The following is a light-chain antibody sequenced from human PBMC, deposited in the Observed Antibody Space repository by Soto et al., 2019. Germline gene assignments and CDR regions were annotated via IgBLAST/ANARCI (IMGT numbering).Light chain of an antibody. CDR1: QSISSW. J-gene: IGKJ1*01. Sequence: DIQMTQSPSTLSASVGDRVTITCRASQSISSWLAWYQRKPGKAPKLLIYRASILESGVPSSFSGSGSGTEFTLTISSLQPDDFATYYCQQYNGYPWTSGQGTKVEV. CDR3: QQYNGYPWT. V-gene: IGKV1-5*03. CDR2: RAS.